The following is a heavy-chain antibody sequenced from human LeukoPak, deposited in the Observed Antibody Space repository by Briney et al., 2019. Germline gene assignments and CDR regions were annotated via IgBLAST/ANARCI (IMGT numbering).Heavy chain of an antibody. V-gene: IGHV3-15*01. CDR2: IKSKTDGGTT. J-gene: IGHJ4*02. CDR3: TAYYYEYSSSPTDY. Sequence: PGGSLRLSCAASGFTFSNAWMSWVRQAPGKGLEWVGRIKSKTDGGTTDYAAPVKGRFTISRDDSKNTLYLQMNSLKTEDTAVYYCTAYYYEYSSSPTDYWGQGTLVTVSS. D-gene: IGHD6-6*01. CDR1: GFTFSNAW.